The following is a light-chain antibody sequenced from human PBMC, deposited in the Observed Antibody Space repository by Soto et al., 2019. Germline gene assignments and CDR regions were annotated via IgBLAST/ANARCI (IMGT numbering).Light chain of an antibody. CDR1: SSDVGGYNY. Sequence: QSVLTQPASVSGSPGQSITIPCTGTSSDVGGYNYVSWYQQHPGKAPKLMIYEVSNRPSGVSNRSSGSKSGNTASLTISGLQAEDEADYYCSSYTSSSTVVFGGGTQLTVL. CDR3: SSYTSSSTVV. CDR2: EVS. J-gene: IGLJ2*01. V-gene: IGLV2-14*01.